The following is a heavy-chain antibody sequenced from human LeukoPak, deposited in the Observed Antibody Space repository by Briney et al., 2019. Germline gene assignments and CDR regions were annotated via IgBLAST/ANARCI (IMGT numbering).Heavy chain of an antibody. J-gene: IGHJ6*03. Sequence: PSETLSLTCTVSGGSISSHYWSWIRQPPEKGLEWIGYVSDSGSTNYNPSLKSRVTVSVDTSKDQFSLKLTSVTAADTAVYYCARTGSSWPLYYYYYMDVWGKGTTVTVSS. CDR2: VSDSGST. D-gene: IGHD6-13*01. CDR3: ARTGSSWPLYYYYYMDV. CDR1: GGSISSHY. V-gene: IGHV4-59*11.